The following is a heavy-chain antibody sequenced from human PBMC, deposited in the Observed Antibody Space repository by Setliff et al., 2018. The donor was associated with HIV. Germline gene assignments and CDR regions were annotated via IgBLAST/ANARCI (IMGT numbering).Heavy chain of an antibody. V-gene: IGHV4-4*09. CDR2: IYTSGST. D-gene: IGHD6-19*01. Sequence: PSETLSLTCTVSGGSISSYYWSWIRQPPGKGLEWIGYIYTSGSTNYNPSLQSRVTMSIDTSKNQFSLRLTSVTAADTAVYYCEVAGQWGQGTLVTVSS. J-gene: IGHJ4*02. CDR3: EVAGQ. CDR1: GGSISSYY.